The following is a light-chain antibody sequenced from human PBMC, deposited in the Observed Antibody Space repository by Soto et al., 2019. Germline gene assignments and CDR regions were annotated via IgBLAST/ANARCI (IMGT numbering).Light chain of an antibody. CDR3: QQTQSFTLT. V-gene: IGKV1-39*01. CDR1: QNINSY. CDR2: TAS. J-gene: IGKJ4*01. Sequence: DIQMTQSPSSLSASVGDRVTITCRASQNINSYLNWYQQKPGQSPRLLIYTASILQTGVPSGFSGSGSGTDFTLTISNPQAEDSATYYCQQTQSFTLTFGGGTKVEIK.